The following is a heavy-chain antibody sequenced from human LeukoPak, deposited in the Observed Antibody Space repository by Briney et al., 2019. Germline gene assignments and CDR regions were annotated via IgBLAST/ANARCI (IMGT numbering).Heavy chain of an antibody. CDR2: IKQDGSEK. J-gene: IGHJ6*02. V-gene: IGHV3-7*05. CDR1: GFTFSSYW. CDR3: ARDPYSSTWSYGMDV. D-gene: IGHD6-6*01. Sequence: GGSLRLSCAASGFTFSSYWMSWVRQALGKGLEWVANIKQDGSEKVYVDSVKGRFTISRDNAKNSLFLQMDALRAEDAAVYYCARDPYSSTWSYGMDVWGQGTTVTVSS.